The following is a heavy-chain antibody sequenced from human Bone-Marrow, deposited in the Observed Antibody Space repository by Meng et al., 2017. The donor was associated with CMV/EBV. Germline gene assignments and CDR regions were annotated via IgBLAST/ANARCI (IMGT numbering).Heavy chain of an antibody. V-gene: IGHV3-13*01. D-gene: IGHD2-2*01. CDR3: AKDLGGGIVVKPGATGYYYGMDG. Sequence: GESLKISCAASGFTFSSYDMHWVRQATGKGLEWVSAIGTAGDTYYPGSVKGRFSISSDNSKNTLDLQMNSLRAEDTAVYYCAKDLGGGIVVKPGATGYYYGMDGWGQGTTVTVSS. CDR1: GFTFSSYD. J-gene: IGHJ6*02. CDR2: IGTAGDT.